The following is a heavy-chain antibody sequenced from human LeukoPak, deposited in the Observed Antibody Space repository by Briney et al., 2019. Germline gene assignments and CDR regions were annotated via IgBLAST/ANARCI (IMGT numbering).Heavy chain of an antibody. J-gene: IGHJ4*02. CDR3: ARVYSSGSERDY. CDR2: INQDGSEK. V-gene: IGHV3-7*01. CDR1: GFTFDDYW. Sequence: GGSLRLSCGASGFTFDDYWMSWVRQAPGQGLEWVANINQDGSEKYYLDSAKGRFTISRDNAKNSLYLQMNSLRAEDTAVYYCARVYSSGSERDYWGQGTLVTVSS. D-gene: IGHD3-22*01.